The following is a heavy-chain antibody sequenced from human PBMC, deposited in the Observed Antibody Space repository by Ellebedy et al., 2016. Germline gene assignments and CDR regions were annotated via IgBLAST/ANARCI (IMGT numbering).Heavy chain of an antibody. Sequence: GGSLRLSCAASGFTFSSYWMHWVRQAPGKGLVWVSRINSDGSSTNYADSVKGRFTISRDNAKNTLYLQMNSLRAEDTAVYYCVRELANCAGDCLYLWGQGTLVTVSS. J-gene: IGHJ4*02. CDR1: GFTFSSYW. CDR2: INSDGSST. D-gene: IGHD2-21*02. V-gene: IGHV3-74*01. CDR3: VRELANCAGDCLYL.